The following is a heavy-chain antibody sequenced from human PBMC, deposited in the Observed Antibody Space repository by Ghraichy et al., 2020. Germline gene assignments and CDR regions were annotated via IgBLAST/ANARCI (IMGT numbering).Heavy chain of an antibody. CDR2: IYYSGST. V-gene: IGHV4-39*01. D-gene: IGHD6-19*01. J-gene: IGHJ3*02. CDR1: GGSISSSSYY. Sequence: SETLSLTCTVSGGSISSSSYYWGWIRQPPGKGLEWIGSIYYSGSTYYNPSLKSRVTISVDTSKNQFSLKLSSVTAADTAVYYCARWCVREVAVSPTFDAFDIWGQGTMVTVSS. CDR3: ARWCVREVAVSPTFDAFDI.